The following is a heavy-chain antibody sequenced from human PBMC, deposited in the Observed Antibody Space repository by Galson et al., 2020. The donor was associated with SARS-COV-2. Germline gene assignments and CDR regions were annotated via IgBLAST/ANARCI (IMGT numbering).Heavy chain of an antibody. D-gene: IGHD6-19*01. CDR2: IYHSGST. Sequence: SETLSLTCTVSGDSIRSSTDYWGWIRQPPGKGLEWIGSIYHSGSTYYNPSLKSRVTISLDTSKNQFSLKLFSVTAADTAVYYSARVGYSSGWYWGQGTLVTVSS. CDR3: ARVGYSSGWY. J-gene: IGHJ4*02. CDR1: GDSIRSSTDY. V-gene: IGHV4-39*07.